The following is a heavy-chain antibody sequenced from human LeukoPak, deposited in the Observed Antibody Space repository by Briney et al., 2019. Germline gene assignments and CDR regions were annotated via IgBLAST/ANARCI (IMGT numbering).Heavy chain of an antibody. J-gene: IGHJ4*02. CDR3: ARGGLKSRFIWLIRFDY. CDR1: GGSFSGYY. V-gene: IGHV4-34*01. Sequence: PSETLSLTCAVYGGSFSGYYWSWIRQPPGKGLEWIGEINHSGSTNYNPSLKSRVTISVDTSKNQFSLKLSSVTAADTAVYYCARGGLKSRFIWLIRFDYWGQGTLVTVSS. D-gene: IGHD5-18*01. CDR2: INHSGST.